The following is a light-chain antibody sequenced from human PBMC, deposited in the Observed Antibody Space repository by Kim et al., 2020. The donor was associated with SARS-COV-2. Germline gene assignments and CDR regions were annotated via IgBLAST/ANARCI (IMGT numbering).Light chain of an antibody. V-gene: IGKV3-20*01. CDR2: GAS. J-gene: IGKJ1*01. CDR3: QQSVSSPRT. Sequence: SPGERATLSCSASQTISSSYLASYQHKLGQTPRLLIYGASTRATVIPDRFSGGGSGTDFSLTICRLEPEDFAMYYCQQSVSSPRTFGQGTKVDIK. CDR1: QTISSSY.